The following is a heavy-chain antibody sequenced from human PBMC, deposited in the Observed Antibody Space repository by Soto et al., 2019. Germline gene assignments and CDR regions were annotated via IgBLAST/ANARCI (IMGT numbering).Heavy chain of an antibody. CDR1: GGTFSSYA. Sequence: EASVKVSCKASGGTFSSYAISWVRQAPGQGLEWMGGIIPIFGTANYAQKFQGRVTITADESTSTAYMELSSLRSEDTAVYYCARATKDCSSTSCYFGPYYYYYGMDVWGQGTTVTVSS. CDR3: ARATKDCSSTSCYFGPYYYYYGMDV. CDR2: IIPIFGTA. J-gene: IGHJ6*02. D-gene: IGHD2-2*01. V-gene: IGHV1-69*13.